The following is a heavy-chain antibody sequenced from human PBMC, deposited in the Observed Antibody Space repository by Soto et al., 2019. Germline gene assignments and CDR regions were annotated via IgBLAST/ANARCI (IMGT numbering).Heavy chain of an antibody. V-gene: IGHV3-13*01. CDR2: IGTAGDT. CDR1: GFTFSSYD. Sequence: GGSLRLSCAASGFTFSSYDMHWVRQATGKGLEWVSAIGTAGDTYYPGSVKGRFTISRENAKNSLYLQMNSLRAGDTAVYYCARASGSYFNHYYYMDVWGKGTTVTVSS. J-gene: IGHJ6*03. CDR3: ARASGSYFNHYYYMDV. D-gene: IGHD3-10*01.